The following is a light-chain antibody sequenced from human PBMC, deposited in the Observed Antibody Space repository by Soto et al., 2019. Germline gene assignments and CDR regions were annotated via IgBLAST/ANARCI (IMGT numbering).Light chain of an antibody. V-gene: IGKV3-11*01. CDR3: QQRYGWPS. CDR2: DTS. J-gene: IGKJ2*01. Sequence: EIVLTQSPATLSLSPGERATLSCRASQTGNGYLAWYQHNIGQAPRLLIYDTSNRATGVPARFSGSGSGTDFTLTISSLEPADSAVYYCQQRYGWPSFGQGTKLEIK. CDR1: QTGNGY.